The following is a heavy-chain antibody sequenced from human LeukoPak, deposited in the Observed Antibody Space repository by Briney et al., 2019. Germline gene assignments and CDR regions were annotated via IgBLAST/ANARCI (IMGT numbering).Heavy chain of an antibody. CDR3: ARGPGIAAAGESDY. J-gene: IGHJ4*02. D-gene: IGHD6-13*01. Sequence: GASVKVSCKASGGTFSSYAISWVRQAPGQGLEWMGRIIPILGIANYAQKFQGRVTITADKSTSTAYMELSSLRSEDTAVYYCARGPGIAAAGESDYWGQGTLVTVSS. CDR2: IIPILGIA. V-gene: IGHV1-69*04. CDR1: GGTFSSYA.